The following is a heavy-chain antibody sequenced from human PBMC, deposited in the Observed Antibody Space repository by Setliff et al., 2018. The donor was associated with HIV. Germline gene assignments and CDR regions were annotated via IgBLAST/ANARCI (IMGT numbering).Heavy chain of an antibody. J-gene: IGHJ2*01. Sequence: PSETLSLTCDVSGVSISDNNWWSWVRQPPGRGLEWIGEVYHTGSTNYNPSLKSRVITSIDKSKNQFSLKIDSVTAADTAVYYCAREYSSSSANWYFDLWGRGTLVTVS. CDR1: GVSISDNNW. CDR2: VYHTGST. V-gene: IGHV4-4*02. CDR3: AREYSSSSANWYFDL. D-gene: IGHD6-6*01.